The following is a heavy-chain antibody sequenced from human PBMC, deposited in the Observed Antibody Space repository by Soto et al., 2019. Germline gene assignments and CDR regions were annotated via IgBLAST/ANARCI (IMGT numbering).Heavy chain of an antibody. CDR3: ARVMDYDILTGYPTFDY. CDR1: GESFSGYY. D-gene: IGHD3-9*01. V-gene: IGHV4-34*01. J-gene: IGHJ4*02. CDR2: INHSGST. Sequence: PSETLSLTCAVYGESFSGYYWSWIRQPPGKGLEWIGEINHSGSTNYNPSLKSRVTISVDTSKNQFSLKLSSVTAADTAVYYCARVMDYDILTGYPTFDYWGQGTLVTVSS.